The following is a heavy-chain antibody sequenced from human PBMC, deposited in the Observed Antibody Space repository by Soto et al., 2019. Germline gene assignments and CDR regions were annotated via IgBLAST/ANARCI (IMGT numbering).Heavy chain of an antibody. CDR2: IYWDDDK. Sequence: SGPTLVNPTQTLTLTCTFSGFSLSTSGVGVGWIRQPPGKALEWLAIIYWDDDKYYSPSLKSRLTITKDTSKNQVVLTMTNMDRVDTATYYCADRWKGSSGFYGWFDPWGQ. CDR1: GFSLSTSGVG. J-gene: IGHJ5*02. CDR3: ADRWKGSSGFYGWFDP. V-gene: IGHV2-5*02. D-gene: IGHD3-22*01.